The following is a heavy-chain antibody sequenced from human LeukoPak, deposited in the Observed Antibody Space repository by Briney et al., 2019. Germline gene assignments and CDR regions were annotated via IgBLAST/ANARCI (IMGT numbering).Heavy chain of an antibody. CDR2: IYYDQTT. D-gene: IGHD1-14*01. Sequence: SETLSLTCTVSGDSISSRSYYWGWIRQPPGKGLEWIGSIYYDQTTYYNPSLKSRVIISVDMSKNQFSLRLSSATAADTAVYYCARTYTSFDYWGQGTLVTVSS. V-gene: IGHV4-39*01. J-gene: IGHJ4*02. CDR3: ARTYTSFDY. CDR1: GDSISSRSYY.